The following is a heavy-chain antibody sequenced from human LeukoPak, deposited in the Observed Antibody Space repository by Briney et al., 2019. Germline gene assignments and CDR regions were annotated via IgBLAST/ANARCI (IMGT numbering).Heavy chain of an antibody. J-gene: IGHJ4*02. CDR1: GGSISNYY. CDR3: ARGGGPPSYLDY. Sequence: NPSETLSLTYTVSGGSISNYYWSWIRQPPGKGLEWIGYIYYSGSTNYKASLKSRVTISVDTSKNQFSLKMNSMTAADTAVYYCARGGGPPSYLDYWGQGTLVTVSS. V-gene: IGHV4-59*01. D-gene: IGHD3-16*01. CDR2: IYYSGST.